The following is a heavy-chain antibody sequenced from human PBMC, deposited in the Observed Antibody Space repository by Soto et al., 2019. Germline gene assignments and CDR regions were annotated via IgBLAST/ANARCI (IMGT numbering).Heavy chain of an antibody. CDR1: GYTFTSYY. CDR3: ARGGAGGYNYYYYYGMDV. J-gene: IGHJ6*02. CDR2: INPSGGST. V-gene: IGHV1-46*01. Sequence: SCKASGYTFTSYYMHWVRQAPGQGLEWMGIINPSGGSTSYAQKFQGRVTMTRDTSTSTVYMELSSLRSEDTAVYYCARGGAGGYNYYYYYGMDVWGQGTTVTVSS. D-gene: IGHD5-12*01.